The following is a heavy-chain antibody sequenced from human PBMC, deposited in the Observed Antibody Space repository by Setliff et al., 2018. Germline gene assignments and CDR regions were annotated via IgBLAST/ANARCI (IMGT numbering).Heavy chain of an antibody. J-gene: IGHJ4*02. Sequence: PSETLSLTCAVYGGSFSTYYWIWIRQPPGKGLEWIGEINHSGSTNYNPSLKSRVTISVDTSKNQFSLKLSSVTAADTALYYCARGRYYDSRNFDYWGQGTLVTVSS. CDR1: GGSFSTYY. D-gene: IGHD3-22*01. V-gene: IGHV4-34*01. CDR3: ARGRYYDSRNFDY. CDR2: INHSGST.